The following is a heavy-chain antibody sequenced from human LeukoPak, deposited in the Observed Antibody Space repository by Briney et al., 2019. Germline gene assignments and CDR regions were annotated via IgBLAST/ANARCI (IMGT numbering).Heavy chain of an antibody. D-gene: IGHD6-6*01. CDR2: IYYSGST. CDR3: ARDSSSLNYYYGMDV. CDR1: GGSISSGGYY. J-gene: IGHJ6*02. V-gene: IGHV4-31*03. Sequence: PSEILSLTCTVSGGSISSGGYYWSWIRQHPGKGLEWIGYIYYSGSTYYNPSLKSRVTISVDTSKNQFSLKLSSVTAADTAVYYCARDSSSLNYYYGMDVWGQGTTVTVSS.